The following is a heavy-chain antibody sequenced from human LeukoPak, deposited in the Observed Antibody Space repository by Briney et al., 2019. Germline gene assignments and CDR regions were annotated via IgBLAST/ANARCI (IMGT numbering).Heavy chain of an antibody. CDR1: GGTFSSYA. Sequence: ASVKVSCKASGGTFSSYAISWVRQAPGQGLEWMINPSDGNTTYAQKFQGRVTMTGDMSTSTVYMELSSLRSEDTALYYCARGLVVVTAVPLWGPHNWFDTWGQGTLVTVSS. CDR2: NPSDGNT. CDR3: ARGLVVVTAVPLWGPHNWFDT. V-gene: IGHV1-46*01. J-gene: IGHJ5*02. D-gene: IGHD2-21*02.